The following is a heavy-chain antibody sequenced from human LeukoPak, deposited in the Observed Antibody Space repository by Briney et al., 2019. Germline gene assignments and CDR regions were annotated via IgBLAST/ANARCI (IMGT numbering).Heavy chain of an antibody. CDR3: ARGGGKTGPFHY. CDR1: GFSVNSYYY. J-gene: IGHJ4*01. D-gene: IGHD3-9*01. Sequence: SEXXSLTCSVSGFSVNSYYYWGWIRQPPGXXXGWIGAIFRDGYTYYTPSLESRVIISIDTSENQFSLKLNSVTAADTAVYYCARGGGKTGPFHYWGHGALVTVSS. V-gene: IGHV4-38-2*02. CDR2: IFRDGYT.